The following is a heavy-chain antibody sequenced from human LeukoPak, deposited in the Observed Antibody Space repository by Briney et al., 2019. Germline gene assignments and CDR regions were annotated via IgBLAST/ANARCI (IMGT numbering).Heavy chain of an antibody. CDR3: ATHARSGGGYTYGVFDY. CDR2: IYPGDSDI. D-gene: IGHD5-18*01. Sequence: GESLKISCKGSDYSFTSYWIGWVRQMPGKGLEWMGIIYPGDSDIRDSPSFQGQVTISADKSISTAYLQWSSLKASDTAIYYCATHARSGGGYTYGVFDYWGQGTLVTVSS. J-gene: IGHJ4*02. V-gene: IGHV5-51*01. CDR1: DYSFTSYW.